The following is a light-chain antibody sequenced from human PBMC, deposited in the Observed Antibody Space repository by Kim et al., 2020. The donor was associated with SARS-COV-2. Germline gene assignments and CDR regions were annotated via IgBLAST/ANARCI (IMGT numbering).Light chain of an antibody. V-gene: IGKV4-1*01. CDR3: QQYYRAPPT. Sequence: DIVMTQSPESLAVSLGERATINCKSSQSVLYSSDNNNYLAWYQQKPGQSPKLLIYWASTRESGVPDRFSGSGSGTDFTLTIDSLQAEDVAVYYCQQYYRAPPTFGQGTKVDIK. J-gene: IGKJ1*01. CDR2: WAS. CDR1: QSVLYSSDNNNY.